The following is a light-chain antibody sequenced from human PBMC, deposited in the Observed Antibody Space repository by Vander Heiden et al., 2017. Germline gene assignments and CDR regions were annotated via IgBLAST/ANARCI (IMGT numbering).Light chain of an antibody. CDR3: GTWEGFVV. CDR2: ENN. Sequence: QSALTQPPSVSAAPGQKVTISCSGSSSNIGNNYVSWYQQLPGTALKLLIYENNKRPSGIPYRFSGSKSATSETLGIAGLQAGDESYYYCGTWEGFVVFGTGTKVTVL. V-gene: IGLV1-51*01. J-gene: IGLJ1*01. CDR1: SSNIGNNY.